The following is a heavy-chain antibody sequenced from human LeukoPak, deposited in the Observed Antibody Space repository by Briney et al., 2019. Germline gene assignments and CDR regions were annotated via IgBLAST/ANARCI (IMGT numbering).Heavy chain of an antibody. CDR1: GYSINNYW. Sequence: GESLQISCKGSGYSINNYWIGWVRQMPGKGLEWMGIIYPADSDIRYSPSFQGQVTISADKSISTAYLQWSSLKASDTAMYYCASSASGLDYFDYWGQGTLVTVSS. D-gene: IGHD3-10*01. V-gene: IGHV5-51*01. CDR3: ASSASGLDYFDY. J-gene: IGHJ4*02. CDR2: IYPADSDI.